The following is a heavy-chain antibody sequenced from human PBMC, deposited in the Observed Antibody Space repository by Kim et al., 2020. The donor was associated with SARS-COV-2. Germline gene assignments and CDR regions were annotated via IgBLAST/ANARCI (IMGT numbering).Heavy chain of an antibody. D-gene: IGHD6-19*01. CDR2: IYYSGST. J-gene: IGHJ3*02. Sequence: SETLSLTCTVSGGSISSSSYYWGWIRQPPGKGLEWIGSIYYSGSTYYNPSLKSRVTISVDTSKNQFSLKLSSVTAADTAVYYCASSLLRGKEQWLYQRRLTFEIGGQGTMVTVSS. CDR1: GGSISSSSYY. CDR3: ASSLLRGKEQWLYQRRLTFEI. V-gene: IGHV4-39*01.